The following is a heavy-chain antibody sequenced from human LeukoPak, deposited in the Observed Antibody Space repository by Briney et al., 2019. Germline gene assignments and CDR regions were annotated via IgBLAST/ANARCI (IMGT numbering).Heavy chain of an antibody. Sequence: GGSLRLSCAASGFTFSNSALSWVRQAPGKGLEWVSDISGSGGSTYYADSVRGRFTISRDNSKNTLYLQMNSLRAEDTAVYYCAKRIQSAMATGYWGQGTLVTVSS. CDR3: AKRIQSAMATGY. J-gene: IGHJ4*02. V-gene: IGHV3-23*01. CDR2: ISGSGGST. D-gene: IGHD5-18*01. CDR1: GFTFSNSA.